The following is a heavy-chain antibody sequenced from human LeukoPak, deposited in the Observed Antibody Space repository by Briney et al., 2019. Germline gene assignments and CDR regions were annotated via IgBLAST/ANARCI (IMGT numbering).Heavy chain of an antibody. CDR1: GFIFSGHV. J-gene: IGHJ6*02. CDR3: ARAESGMDV. CDR2: IWYDGSNK. V-gene: IGHV3-33*08. Sequence: GRSLRLSCAASGFIFSGHVMHWVRQAPGKGLEWVAVIWYDGSNKYYADSVKGRFTISRDNSKNTLYLQMNSLRAEDTAVYYCARAESGMDVWGQGTTVTVSS.